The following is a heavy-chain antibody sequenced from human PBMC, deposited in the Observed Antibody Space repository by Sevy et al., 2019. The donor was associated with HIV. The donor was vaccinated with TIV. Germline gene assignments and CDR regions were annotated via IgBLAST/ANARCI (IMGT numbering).Heavy chain of an antibody. CDR2: VYDIGRT. Sequence: ETLSLTCTVSGGSVTTGYWSWIRQPPGKGPEWIGYVYDIGRTAYSPSLKSRVTISLDTTKNQFSLQLNSITAADTAVYYCARVRDYGSGSFSPWFGPWGQGTLVTVSS. CDR1: GGSVTTGY. D-gene: IGHD3-10*01. V-gene: IGHV4-59*02. CDR3: ARVRDYGSGSFSPWFGP. J-gene: IGHJ5*02.